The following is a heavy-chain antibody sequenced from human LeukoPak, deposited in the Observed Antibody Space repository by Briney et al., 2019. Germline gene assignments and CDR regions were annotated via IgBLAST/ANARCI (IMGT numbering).Heavy chain of an antibody. J-gene: IGHJ4*02. CDR3: ASPRGILTGYWSLWYFDY. CDR2: IYYSGST. Sequence: PSETLSLTCTVSGGSISSSSYYWGWIRQPPGKGLEWIGSIYYSGSTYYNPSLKSRVTISVDTSKNQFSLKLSSVTAADTAVYYCASPRGILTGYWSLWYFDYWGQGTLVTVSS. V-gene: IGHV4-39*07. D-gene: IGHD3-9*01. CDR1: GGSISSSSYY.